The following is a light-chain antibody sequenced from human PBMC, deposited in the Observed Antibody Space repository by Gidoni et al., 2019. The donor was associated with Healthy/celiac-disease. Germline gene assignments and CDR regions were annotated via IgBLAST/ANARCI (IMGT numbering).Light chain of an antibody. V-gene: IGKV3-20*01. J-gene: IGKJ4*01. Sequence: EIVLTQSPCTLSLSPGERATLSCRASQSVSSSYLAWYQQKPGQAPRLLIYGASSRATGIPDRFSGSGSGTDFTLTISRLEPEDFAVYYCQQYGSSPQGLTFGGGTKVEIK. CDR2: GAS. CDR3: QQYGSSPQGLT. CDR1: QSVSSSY.